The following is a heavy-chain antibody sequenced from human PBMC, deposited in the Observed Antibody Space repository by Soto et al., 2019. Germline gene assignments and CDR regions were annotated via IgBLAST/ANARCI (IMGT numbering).Heavy chain of an antibody. D-gene: IGHD3-22*01. CDR2: IYYSGST. V-gene: IGHV4-31*03. Sequence: PSETLSLTCTVSGGSISSGGYYWSWIRQHPGKGLEWIGYIYYSGSTYYNPSLKSRVTISVDTPNNQFSLKLSSVTAADTAVYYCAGSSGYRLDAFDIWGQGTMVTVSS. J-gene: IGHJ3*02. CDR1: GGSISSGGYY. CDR3: AGSSGYRLDAFDI.